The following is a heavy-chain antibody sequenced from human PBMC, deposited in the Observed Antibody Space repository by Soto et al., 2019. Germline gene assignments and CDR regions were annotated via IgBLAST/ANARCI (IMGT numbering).Heavy chain of an antibody. CDR2: IYSSGST. CDR1: GVSISSGDYC. D-gene: IGHD6-6*01. J-gene: IGHJ4*02. CDR3: ARTSRFDY. V-gene: IGHV4-31*03. Sequence: PSETLSLTCTVSGVSISSGDYCWSWIRQHPGKDLEWIGYIYSSGSTYYNPSLKSRVTISADTSKNQFSLKLSSGTAADTAVYYCARTSRFDYWGQGTLVTVSS.